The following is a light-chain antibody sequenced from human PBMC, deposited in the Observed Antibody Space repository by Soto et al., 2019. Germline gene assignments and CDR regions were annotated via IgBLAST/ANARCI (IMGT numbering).Light chain of an antibody. V-gene: IGKV1-5*03. CDR1: QTISSW. J-gene: IGKJ4*01. CDR3: QQANSFPLT. CDR2: TAS. Sequence: DIQMTQSPSTLSGSVGDRVTITCLASQTISSWLAWYQQKPGKAPKLLIYTASTLKSGVPSRFSGSGSGTEFTLTISSLQPDDFATYYCQQANSFPLTFGGGTNVDI.